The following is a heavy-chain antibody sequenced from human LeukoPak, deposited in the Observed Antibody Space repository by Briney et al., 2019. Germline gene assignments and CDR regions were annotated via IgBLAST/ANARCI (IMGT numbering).Heavy chain of an antibody. CDR2: ISGNGDRT. CDR1: GFRFRYYT. Sequence: GGSLRLSCVASGFRFRYYTISWVRQAPGKGLEYVSGISGNGDRTFYADSVKGRFTISRDNSKNTLFLQMSSLRAEDTAVYFCARDVRGGSDSPDFWGQGNLVTVSS. J-gene: IGHJ4*02. V-gene: IGHV3-23*01. D-gene: IGHD1-26*01. CDR3: ARDVRGGSDSPDF.